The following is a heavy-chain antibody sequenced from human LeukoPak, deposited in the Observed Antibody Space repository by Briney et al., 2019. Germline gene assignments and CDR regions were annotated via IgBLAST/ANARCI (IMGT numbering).Heavy chain of an antibody. Sequence: SETLSLTCTVSGGSISTYYGNWIRQPPGRGLEWIGNIYYSGNANYNPSLKSRVTMSVDRSKNQLSLKLSSVTAADTAVYYCAGVQSQNYYAMDVWGPGTPVTVSS. V-gene: IGHV4-59*03. CDR2: IYYSGNA. CDR3: AGVQSQNYYAMDV. CDR1: GGSISTYY. J-gene: IGHJ6*02.